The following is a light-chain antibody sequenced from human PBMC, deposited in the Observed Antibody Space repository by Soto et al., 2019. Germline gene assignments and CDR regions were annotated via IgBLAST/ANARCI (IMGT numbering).Light chain of an antibody. CDR1: QSVSSK. Sequence: EIVMTQSPATLSVSPGERATLSCRASQSVSSKLAWYQQKPGQAPRLVIYDTYTSATGIPARFSGSGSGTEFTLTISSLQSEDFAVYDCQQYNNWFSITFGQGTRLEIK. V-gene: IGKV3-15*01. CDR3: QQYNNWFSIT. CDR2: DTY. J-gene: IGKJ5*01.